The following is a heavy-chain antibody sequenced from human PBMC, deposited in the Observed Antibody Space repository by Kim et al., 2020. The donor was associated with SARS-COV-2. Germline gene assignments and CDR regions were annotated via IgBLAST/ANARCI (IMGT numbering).Heavy chain of an antibody. CDR2: IYSGGST. V-gene: IGHV3-53*01. CDR3: ARLKLLWFGEPDAFDI. J-gene: IGHJ3*02. CDR1: GFTVSSNY. Sequence: GGSLRLSCAASGFTVSSNYMSWVRQAPGKGLEWVSVIYSGGSTYYADSVKGRFTISRDNSKNTLYLQMNSLRAEDTAVYYCARLKLLWFGEPDAFDIWGQWTMVTVSS. D-gene: IGHD3-10*01.